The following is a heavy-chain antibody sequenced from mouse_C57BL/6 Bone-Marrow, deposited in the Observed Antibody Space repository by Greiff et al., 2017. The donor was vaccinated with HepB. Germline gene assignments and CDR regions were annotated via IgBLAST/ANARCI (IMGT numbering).Heavy chain of an antibody. CDR2: IYPGSGST. CDR3: ARFTGGVYYDYDDAMDY. J-gene: IGHJ4*01. D-gene: IGHD2-4*01. Sequence: VQLVESGAELAKPGASVKLSCKASGYTFTSYWITWVKQRPGQGLEWIGDIYPGSGSTNYNEKFKSKATLTVDTSSSTAYMQLSSLTSEDSAVYYCARFTGGVYYDYDDAMDYWGQGTSVTVSS. V-gene: IGHV1-55*01. CDR1: GYTFTSYW.